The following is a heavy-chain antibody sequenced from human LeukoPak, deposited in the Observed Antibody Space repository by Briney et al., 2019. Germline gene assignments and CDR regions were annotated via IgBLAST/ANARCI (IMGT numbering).Heavy chain of an antibody. Sequence: ASVKVSCKASGGTFSSYAISWVRQAPGQGLEWMGWISAYNGNTNYAQKLQGRVTMTTDTSTSTAYMELRSLRSDDTAVYYCARGSYDILTGYSGEPLEPWGQGTLVTVSS. D-gene: IGHD3-9*01. CDR2: ISAYNGNT. V-gene: IGHV1-18*01. CDR3: ARGSYDILTGYSGEPLEP. CDR1: GGTFSSYA. J-gene: IGHJ5*02.